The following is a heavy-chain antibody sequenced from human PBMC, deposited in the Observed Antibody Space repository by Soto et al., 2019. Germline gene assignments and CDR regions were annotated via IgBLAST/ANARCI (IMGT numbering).Heavy chain of an antibody. CDR1: GGSISSSNW. CDR3: ARVSSSSRTWFDP. Sequence: SWETRSLPCAVSGGSISSSNWWSWVRQPPGKGLEWIGEIYHSGGTNYNPSLKSRATISVDKSKNQFSLTLSSVTAADTAVYYCARVSSSSRTWFDPWGQGTLVTVSS. V-gene: IGHV4-4*02. CDR2: IYHSGGT. D-gene: IGHD6-6*01. J-gene: IGHJ5*02.